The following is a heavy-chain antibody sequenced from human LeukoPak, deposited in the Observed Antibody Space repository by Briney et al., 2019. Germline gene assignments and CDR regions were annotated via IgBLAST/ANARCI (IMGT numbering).Heavy chain of an antibody. CDR2: ISSSGSTI. CDR3: ARTYDSSGYYYSYYFDY. D-gene: IGHD3-22*01. Sequence: GGSLRLSCAASGFTFSSYEMNWVRQAPGKGLEWVSYISSSGSTIYYADSVKGRFTISRDNAKNSLYLQMNSLGAEDTAVYYCARTYDSSGYYYSYYFDYWGQGTLVTVSS. V-gene: IGHV3-48*03. J-gene: IGHJ4*02. CDR1: GFTFSSYE.